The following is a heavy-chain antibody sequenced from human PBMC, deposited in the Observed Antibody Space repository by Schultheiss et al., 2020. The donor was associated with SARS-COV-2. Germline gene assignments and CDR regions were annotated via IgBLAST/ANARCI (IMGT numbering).Heavy chain of an antibody. J-gene: IGHJ5*02. D-gene: IGHD5-18*01. V-gene: IGHV3-73*01. CDR2: IRSKARNYAT. CDR1: GFSFSGSG. CDR3: TRNSTSSGWFDP. Sequence: GGSLRLSCVTSGFSFSGSGIYWVRQASGIGLEWVGRIRSKARNYATTYAASVKGRFIISRDESRNTSYLQMNSLKIEDTAVYYCTRNSTSSGWFDPWGQGTLVTVSS.